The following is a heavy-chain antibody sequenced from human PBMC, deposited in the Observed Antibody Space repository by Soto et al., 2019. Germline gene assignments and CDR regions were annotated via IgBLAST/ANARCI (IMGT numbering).Heavy chain of an antibody. D-gene: IGHD1-26*01. V-gene: IGHV3-23*01. CDR1: GFTFSDHA. CDR3: ALARGWQTP. Sequence: EVQLLESGGGLVQPGGSLRLSCTASGFTFSDHAMTWVRQAPGKGLEWLSGISGGGTGAYYADSVQGRFTVSRDNSNNTVFLQMASLGSDDTAVYSGALARGWQTPWGQGTVVTVSS. J-gene: IGHJ5*02. CDR2: ISGGGTGA.